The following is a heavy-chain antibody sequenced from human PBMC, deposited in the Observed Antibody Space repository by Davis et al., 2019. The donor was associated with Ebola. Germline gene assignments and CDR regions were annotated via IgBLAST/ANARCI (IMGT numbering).Heavy chain of an antibody. Sequence: SVKVSCKASAGTFSSYAISWVRQAPGQGLEWMGGIIPIFGTATYAQKFQGRVTITADESTSTAYMELSILRSEDTAVYYCARGLYYGSGSYYIPRYWGQGTLVIVSS. D-gene: IGHD3-10*01. V-gene: IGHV1-69*13. J-gene: IGHJ4*02. CDR2: IIPIFGTA. CDR1: AGTFSSYA. CDR3: ARGLYYGSGSYYIPRY.